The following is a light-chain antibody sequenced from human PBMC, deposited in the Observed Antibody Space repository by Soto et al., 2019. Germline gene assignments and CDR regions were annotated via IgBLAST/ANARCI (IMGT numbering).Light chain of an antibody. CDR1: QGISSL. V-gene: IGKV1-8*01. J-gene: IGKJ5*01. CDR3: KQYYSYPSIT. CDR2: AAS. Sequence: IPMNQFPSSVCESXGDRVTINCRASQGISSLLAWYQQKPGKAPKFLXXAASTLQSGVQSRLSDSGSGKDFTLNISCLQSADFATYYCKQYYSYPSITFGQGTRLEIK.